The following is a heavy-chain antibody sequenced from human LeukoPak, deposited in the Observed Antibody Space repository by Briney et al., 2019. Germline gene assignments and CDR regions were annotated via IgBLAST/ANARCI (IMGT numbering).Heavy chain of an antibody. CDR2: IHYSGST. D-gene: IGHD1-1*01. V-gene: IGHV4-28*01. J-gene: IGHJ4*02. CDR3: ARKHRWNGLYFDY. Sequence: SETLSLTCAVSGYSISSSNWWGWVRQPPGKGLEWIGYIHYSGSTYYNPSLMSRVPMSVDTSKNQFSLKLSSVTAVDTAVYYCARKHRWNGLYFDYWGQGTLVTVSS. CDR1: GYSISSSNW.